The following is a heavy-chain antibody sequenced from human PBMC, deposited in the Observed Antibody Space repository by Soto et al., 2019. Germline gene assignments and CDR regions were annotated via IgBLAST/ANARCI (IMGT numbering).Heavy chain of an antibody. D-gene: IGHD6-19*01. CDR1: GFTFDDYA. Sequence: PGGSLRLSCAASGFTFDDYAMHWVRQAPGKGLEWVSGISWNSGSIGYADSVKGRFTISRDNAKNSLYLQMNSLRAEDTDLYYCAKDMGLAVAGTEYGMDVWGQGTTVPAS. CDR2: ISWNSGSI. V-gene: IGHV3-9*01. CDR3: AKDMGLAVAGTEYGMDV. J-gene: IGHJ6*01.